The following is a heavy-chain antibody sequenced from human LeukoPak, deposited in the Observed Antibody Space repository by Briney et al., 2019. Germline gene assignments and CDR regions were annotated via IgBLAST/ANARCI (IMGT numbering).Heavy chain of an antibody. V-gene: IGHV1-18*01. CDR3: ARDARESITLFGVVIGVGGFDP. J-gene: IGHJ5*02. D-gene: IGHD3-3*01. Sequence: ASVKVSCKASGYSFINHGINWVRQAPGQGLEWMGWISSRNGDTKYARKVQGRVTVTRDTSTSTAYLEVKNLTSDDTAVYYCARDARESITLFGVVIGVGGFDPWGRGTLVTVSS. CDR2: ISSRNGDT. CDR1: GYSFINHG.